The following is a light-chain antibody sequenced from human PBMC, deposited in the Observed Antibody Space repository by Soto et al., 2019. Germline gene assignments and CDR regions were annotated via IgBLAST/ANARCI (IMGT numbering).Light chain of an antibody. CDR3: QQYGSTPWT. V-gene: IGKV3-20*01. J-gene: IGKJ1*01. CDR1: QSVSSSY. CDR2: GAS. Sequence: EVVLTQSPGTLSLSAGERATLSCRASQSVSSSYLAWYQQKPGQAPRLLIYGASSRATDIPDRITGSGSGTDLILTISRLEPEDFAGYYCQQYGSTPWTFGQGTKVEIK.